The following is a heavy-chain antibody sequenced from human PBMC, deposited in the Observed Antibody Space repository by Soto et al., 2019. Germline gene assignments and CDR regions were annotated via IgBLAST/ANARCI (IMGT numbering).Heavy chain of an antibody. D-gene: IGHD1-26*01. J-gene: IGHJ4*02. CDR3: ARAYSGSYYVYFDY. Sequence: SETLSLTCTVSGGSISSYYWSWIRQPPGKGLEWIGYIYYSGSTSYNPSLKSRVTISVDTSKNQFSLKLSSVTAADAAVYYCARAYSGSYYVYFDYWGQGTLVTVSS. V-gene: IGHV4-59*01. CDR1: GGSISSYY. CDR2: IYYSGST.